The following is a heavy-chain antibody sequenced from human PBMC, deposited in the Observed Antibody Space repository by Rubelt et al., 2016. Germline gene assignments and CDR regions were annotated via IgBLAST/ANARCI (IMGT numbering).Heavy chain of an antibody. D-gene: IGHD2-21*02. V-gene: IGHV1-24*01. CDR1: GYTLTELS. Sequence: QVQLVQPGAEVKKPGASVKVSCKVSGYTLTELSMHWVRQAPGKGLEWRGGFDPEDGEPIYGQRFHGRVTTTEDKSTDPACMKLSSLRSEGTAVYYCAPRWCGGDCKNAFDIWGQGKMVTVSS. CDR3: APRWCGGDCKNAFDI. J-gene: IGHJ3*02. CDR2: FDPEDGEP.